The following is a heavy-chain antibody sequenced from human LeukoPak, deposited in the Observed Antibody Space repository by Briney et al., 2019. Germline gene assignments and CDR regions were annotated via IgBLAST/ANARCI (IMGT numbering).Heavy chain of an antibody. J-gene: IGHJ4*02. D-gene: IGHD6-19*01. V-gene: IGHV1-69*13. CDR1: GGTFSSYA. CDR3: AGSPLDGQNRVAVAGTIFDY. CDR2: IIPIFGTA. Sequence: ASVKVSCKASGGTFSSYAITWVRQAPGQGLEWMGGIIPIFGTANYAQKFQGRVTITADESTSTAYMELSSLRSEDTAVYYCAGSPLDGQNRVAVAGTIFDYWGQGTLVTVSS.